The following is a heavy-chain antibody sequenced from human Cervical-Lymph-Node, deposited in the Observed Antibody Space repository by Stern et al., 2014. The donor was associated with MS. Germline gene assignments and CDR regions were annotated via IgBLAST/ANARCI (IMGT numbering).Heavy chain of an antibody. CDR1: GFNFINYW. V-gene: IGHV5-51*01. CDR3: ARHTAGDWYFDL. CDR2: IYPAASDT. Sequence: VQLVESGAEVKKPGESLRISCKGFGFNFINYWIGWVRHMPGKGLEWKGTIYPAASDTKSSPSFQGQVTISADKSISTAYLQWSSLKASDTAMYYCARHTAGDWYFDLWGRGTLVTVSS. D-gene: IGHD5-18*01. J-gene: IGHJ2*01.